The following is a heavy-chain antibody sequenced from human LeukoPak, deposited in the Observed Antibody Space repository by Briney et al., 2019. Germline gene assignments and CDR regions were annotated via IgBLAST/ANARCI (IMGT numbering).Heavy chain of an antibody. Sequence: GGSLRLSCAASGFTFSNYAMSWVRQAPGKGLEWVSAISGSGGSTYYADSVKGRFTISRDNSKSTLYLQMNSLRAEDTAVYYCAKVKGYCTSTSCPPVDYWGQGTLVTVSS. D-gene: IGHD2-2*01. CDR3: AKVKGYCTSTSCPPVDY. V-gene: IGHV3-23*01. CDR2: ISGSGGST. J-gene: IGHJ4*02. CDR1: GFTFSNYA.